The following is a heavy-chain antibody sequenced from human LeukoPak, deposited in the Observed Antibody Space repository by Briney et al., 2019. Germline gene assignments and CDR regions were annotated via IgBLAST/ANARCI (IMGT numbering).Heavy chain of an antibody. CDR3: ARGKPLNIAARPMNYYYYMDV. D-gene: IGHD6-6*01. CDR1: GYTFTSYD. Sequence: ASVKVSCKASGYTFTSYDINWVRQATGQGLEWMGWMNPNSGNTGYAQKFQGRVTMTRNTSISTAYMELSSLRSEDTAVYYCARGKPLNIAARPMNYYYYMDVWGKGTTVTVSS. J-gene: IGHJ6*03. V-gene: IGHV1-8*01. CDR2: MNPNSGNT.